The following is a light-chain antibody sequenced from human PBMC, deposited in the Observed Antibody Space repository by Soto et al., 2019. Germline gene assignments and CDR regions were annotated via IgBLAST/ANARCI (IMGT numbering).Light chain of an antibody. J-gene: IGLJ1*01. Sequence: QSVLTQLPSGSRSPGQRVTISCSGSSSNIGTDDVCWYLQFPGTAPKLLIYKNNQRLAGVSDRFSGSQSGTSASLAISGLRSEDEADYYWAAWDASLSGYVFGTGTKVTVL. CDR2: KNN. V-gene: IGLV1-47*01. CDR3: AAWDASLSGYV. CDR1: SSNIGTDD.